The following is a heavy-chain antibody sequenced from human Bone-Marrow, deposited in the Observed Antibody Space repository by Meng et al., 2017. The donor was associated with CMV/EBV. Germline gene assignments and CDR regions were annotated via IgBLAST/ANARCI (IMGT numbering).Heavy chain of an antibody. V-gene: IGHV3-38-3*01. CDR3: ARDGGFAMAPNYYYYYGMDV. D-gene: IGHD2-2*01. Sequence: LSLTCAASGFTVSSNEMSWVRQAPGKGLEWVSSISGGSTYYADSRKGRFTISRDNSKNTLHLQMNSLRAEDTAVYYCARDGGFAMAPNYYYYYGMDVWGQGTTVTVSS. CDR2: ISGGST. CDR1: GFTVSSNE. J-gene: IGHJ6*02.